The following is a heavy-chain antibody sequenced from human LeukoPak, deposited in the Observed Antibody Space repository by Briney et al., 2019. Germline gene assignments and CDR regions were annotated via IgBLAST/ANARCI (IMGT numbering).Heavy chain of an antibody. CDR1: GYSISSGYF. D-gene: IGHD3-22*01. CDR3: AREDYYDSSGYYLDY. Sequence: PSETLSLTCTVSGYSISSGYFWGWIRQPPGKGLGWIASIYHSGSTYYSPSLKSRVTISVDTSKNQFSLNLSSVTAADTAVYYCAREDYYDSSGYYLDYWGQGTLVTVSS. CDR2: IYHSGST. V-gene: IGHV4-38-2*02. J-gene: IGHJ4*02.